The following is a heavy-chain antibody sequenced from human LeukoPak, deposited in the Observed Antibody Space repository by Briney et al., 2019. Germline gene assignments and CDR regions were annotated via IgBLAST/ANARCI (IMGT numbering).Heavy chain of an antibody. J-gene: IGHJ6*03. CDR2: MNPNSGNT. V-gene: IGHV1-8*01. D-gene: IGHD4-23*01. CDR1: GYTFTGYD. CDR3: AREGYGGNIDYMDV. Sequence: GASVKVSCRASGYTFTGYDIHWVRQDTGQGLEWMGWMNPNSGNTGYAQKFQGRVTITADKSTSTAYMELSSLRSEDTAVYYCAREGYGGNIDYMDVWGKGTTVTVSS.